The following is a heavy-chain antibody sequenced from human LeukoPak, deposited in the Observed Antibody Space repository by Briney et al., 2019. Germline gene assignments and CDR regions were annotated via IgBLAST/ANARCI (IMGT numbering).Heavy chain of an antibody. J-gene: IGHJ4*01. D-gene: IGHD5-12*01. Sequence: SETLSLTCTVSGGSISSNYWSWIRQPQGKGLEWIGNIYYSGSTNYNPSLKSRVTISVDTSKNQCSLKLSSVTAADTAVYYCASGGYESDDWGQGTLVTVSS. CDR2: IYYSGST. V-gene: IGHV4-59*01. CDR3: ASGGYESDD. CDR1: GGSISSNY.